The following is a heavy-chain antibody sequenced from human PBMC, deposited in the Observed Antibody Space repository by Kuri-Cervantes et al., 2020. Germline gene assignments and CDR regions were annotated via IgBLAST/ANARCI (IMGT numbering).Heavy chain of an antibody. V-gene: IGHV1-8*01. Sequence: ASVKVSCKASEYTFTSYDINWVRQATGQGLEWMGWMNPNSGNTGYAQKFQGRVTMTRNTSISTAYMELSSLRSEDTAVYYCYCRLLSGDYENWGQGTLVPSPQ. CDR3: YCRLLSGDYEN. J-gene: IGHJ4*02. CDR2: MNPNSGNT. CDR1: EYTFTSYD. D-gene: IGHD4-17*01.